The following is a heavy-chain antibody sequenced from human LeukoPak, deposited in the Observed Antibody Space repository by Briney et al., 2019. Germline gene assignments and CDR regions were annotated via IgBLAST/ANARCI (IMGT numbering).Heavy chain of an antibody. J-gene: IGHJ4*02. CDR1: GYTFTGYY. CDR2: ISAYNGNT. D-gene: IGHD3-3*01. CDR3: ARMGGVVMSFDY. V-gene: IGHV1-18*04. Sequence: ASVKVSCKASGYTFTGYYMHWVRQAPGQGLEWMGWISAYNGNTNYAQKLQGRVTMTTDTSTSTAYMELRSLRSDDTAVYYCARMGGVVMSFDYWGQGTLVTVSS.